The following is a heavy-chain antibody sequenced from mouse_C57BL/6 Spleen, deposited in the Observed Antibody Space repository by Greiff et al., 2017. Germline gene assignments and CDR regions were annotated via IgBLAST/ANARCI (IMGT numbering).Heavy chain of an antibody. J-gene: IGHJ2*01. V-gene: IGHV1-76*01. Sequence: QVQLKQSGAELVRPGASVKLSCKASGYTFTDYYINWVKQRPGQGLEWIARIYPGSGNTYYNEKFKGKATLTAEKSSSTAYMQLSSLTSEDSAVYFCARRSGYSYFDYWGQGTTLTVSS. CDR3: ARRSGYSYFDY. D-gene: IGHD3-2*02. CDR2: IYPGSGNT. CDR1: GYTFTDYY.